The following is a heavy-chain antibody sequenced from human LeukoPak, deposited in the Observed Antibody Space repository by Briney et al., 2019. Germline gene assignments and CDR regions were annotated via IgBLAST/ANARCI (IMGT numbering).Heavy chain of an antibody. CDR1: GFTFSSYG. J-gene: IGHJ5*02. V-gene: IGHV3-30*18. Sequence: GGSLRLSSAASGFTFSSYGMHWGRQAPGRGLEWGAVILYDGSNKYYADSVKGRFTISRDNSKNTLYLQMNSLRAEDTAVYYCAKEVVAEAGTGWFDPWGQGTLVTVSS. D-gene: IGHD6-13*01. CDR2: ILYDGSNK. CDR3: AKEVVAEAGTGWFDP.